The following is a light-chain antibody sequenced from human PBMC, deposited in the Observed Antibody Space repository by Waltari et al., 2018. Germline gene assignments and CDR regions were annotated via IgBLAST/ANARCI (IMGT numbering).Light chain of an antibody. CDR1: QRLLHSNGYNY. Sequence: DIVVTQSPLSLPVTPGEPASISCRSRQRLLHSNGYNYLDWYLQKPGQSPQLLIYLGSNRASGVPDRFSGSGSGTDFTLKISRVEAEDVGVYYCMQSLRALWTFGQGTKVEIK. J-gene: IGKJ1*01. CDR3: MQSLRALWT. CDR2: LGS. V-gene: IGKV2-28*01.